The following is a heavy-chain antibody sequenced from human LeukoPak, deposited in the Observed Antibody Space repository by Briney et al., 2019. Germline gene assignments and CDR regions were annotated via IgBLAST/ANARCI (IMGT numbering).Heavy chain of an antibody. V-gene: IGHV3-30*03. Sequence: AGGSLRLSCAASGFTFSSYGMHWVRQAPGKGLEWVAVISHDGSNKYYADSVKGRFTISRDNAKNSLYLQMNSLRAEDTAVYYCARYIAGEEFDYWGQGTLVTVSS. CDR1: GFTFSSYG. CDR3: ARYIAGEEFDY. CDR2: ISHDGSNK. D-gene: IGHD7-27*01. J-gene: IGHJ4*02.